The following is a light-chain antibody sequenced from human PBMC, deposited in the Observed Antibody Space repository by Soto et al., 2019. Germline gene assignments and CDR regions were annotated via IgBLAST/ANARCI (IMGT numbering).Light chain of an antibody. CDR1: SSDVGAYNY. CDR3: SSHAGSFVV. V-gene: IGLV2-8*01. Sequence: QSALTQPPSASGSPGQSVTISCTGTSSDVGAYNYVSWYQQHPGKAPKLMIYEVNRRPSGVPDRFSGSKAGNTASLTVSGLQAEDEANYYCSSHAGSFVVFGGGTTLAVL. J-gene: IGLJ2*01. CDR2: EVN.